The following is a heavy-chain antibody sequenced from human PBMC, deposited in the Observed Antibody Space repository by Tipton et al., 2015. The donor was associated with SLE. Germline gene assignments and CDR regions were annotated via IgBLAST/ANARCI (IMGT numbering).Heavy chain of an antibody. CDR1: GGSISSHY. D-gene: IGHD6-13*01. CDR2: IYYSGST. V-gene: IGHV4-59*11. J-gene: IGHJ3*02. CDR3: AREVGYSSSSHAFDI. Sequence: GLVKPPETLSLTCTVSGGSISSHYWSWIRQPPGKGLEWIGYIYYSGSTNYNPSLKSRVTISVDTSKNQFSLKLSSVTAADTAVYYCAREVGYSSSSHAFDIWGQGTMVTVSS.